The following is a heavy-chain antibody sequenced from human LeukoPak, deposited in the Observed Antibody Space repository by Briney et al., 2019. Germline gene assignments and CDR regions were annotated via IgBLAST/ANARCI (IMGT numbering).Heavy chain of an antibody. CDR1: GGSISSYY. V-gene: IGHV4-59*08. D-gene: IGHD3-10*01. Sequence: PSETLSLTCTVSGGSISSYYWSWIRQSPGRGLEWIGYIYYSGSTNYNPSLKSRVTISVDSSKNQFSLKLSSVTAADTAVYYCARRLFPGIRLESGAMDVWGQGTTVTVSS. CDR3: ARRLFPGIRLESGAMDV. CDR2: IYYSGST. J-gene: IGHJ6*02.